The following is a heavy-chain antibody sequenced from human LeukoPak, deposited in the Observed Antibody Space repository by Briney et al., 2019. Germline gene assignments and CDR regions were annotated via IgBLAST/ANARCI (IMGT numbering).Heavy chain of an antibody. Sequence: GSLRLSCAASGFTFSSYAMTWVRQAPGKGLEWVSGISGSGGKTYYADSVKGRFTISRDNSKNTLYLQMNSLRAEDTAVYYCAKHSGSSGWYNDYWGQGTLVTVSS. CDR3: AKHSGSSGWYNDY. CDR2: ISGSGGKT. CDR1: GFTFSSYA. D-gene: IGHD6-19*01. V-gene: IGHV3-23*01. J-gene: IGHJ4*02.